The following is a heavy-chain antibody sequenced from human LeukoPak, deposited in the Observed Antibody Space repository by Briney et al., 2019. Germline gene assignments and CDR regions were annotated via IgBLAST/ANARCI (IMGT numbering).Heavy chain of an antibody. CDR3: AREPSAFDI. V-gene: IGHV4-4*02. J-gene: IGHJ3*02. CDR2: IYYSGST. CDR1: GGSISSSNW. Sequence: PSETLSLTCAVAGGSISSSNWWSWVRQPPGKGLEWIGYIYYSGSTNYNPSLKSRVTISVDTSKNQFSLKLSSVTAADTAVYYCAREPSAFDIWGQGTMVTVSS.